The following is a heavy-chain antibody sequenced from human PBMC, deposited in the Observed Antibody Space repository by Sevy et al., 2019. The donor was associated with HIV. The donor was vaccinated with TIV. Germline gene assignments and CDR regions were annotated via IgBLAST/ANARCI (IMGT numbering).Heavy chain of an antibody. CDR3: GRGKMGHLITLYGVVIVPPVGY. CDR1: GFTFRDYA. J-gene: IGHJ4*02. V-gene: IGHV3-49*04. Sequence: GGSLRLSCTSSGFTFRDYAMTWVRQAPGKGLEWVGFIRGKTYGGTAQYAASVKGRFTISRDDSKSIAYLQMNSLKTEDTAVYFCGRGKMGHLITLYGVVIVPPVGYWGQGTLVTVSS. D-gene: IGHD3-3*01. CDR2: IRGKTYGGTA.